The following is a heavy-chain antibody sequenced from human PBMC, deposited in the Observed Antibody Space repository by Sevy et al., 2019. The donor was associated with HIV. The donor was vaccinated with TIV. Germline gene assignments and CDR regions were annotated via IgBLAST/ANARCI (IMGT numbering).Heavy chain of an antibody. J-gene: IGHJ4*02. V-gene: IGHV3-53*01. CDR3: ARGEQWLSFSY. CDR1: GFTISSNY. Sequence: GESLKISCAASGFTISSNYLSWVRQVPGKGLEWVSVIYGNHSTYYADFVKGRFTISRDNSKNTLYLQMNSLRAEDTAIDYCARGEQWLSFSYWGQGTLVTVSS. D-gene: IGHD6-19*01. CDR2: IYGNHST.